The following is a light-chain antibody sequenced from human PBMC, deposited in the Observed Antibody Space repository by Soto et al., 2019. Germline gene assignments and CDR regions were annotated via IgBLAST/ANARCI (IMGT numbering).Light chain of an antibody. Sequence: EIVLTQSPGTLSLSPGERATLSCRASQSVSSSYLAWYKQKPVQAPMLLIYGASSTATGIPDRFKGSGSGTDFTLTISRRGHEDFAVYYGQQNGSSPTCNVGQGTKVDIK. CDR1: QSVSSSY. CDR2: GAS. J-gene: IGKJ1*01. V-gene: IGKV3-20*01. CDR3: QQNGSSPTCN.